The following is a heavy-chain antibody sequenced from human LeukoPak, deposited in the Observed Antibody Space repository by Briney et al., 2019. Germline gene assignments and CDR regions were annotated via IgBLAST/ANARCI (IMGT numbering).Heavy chain of an antibody. CDR3: ARVGGEGY. V-gene: IGHV3-30*03. Sequence: QPGGSLRLSCAASGFTFSNAWMSWVRQAPGKGLEWVAVISYDGSNKYYADSVKGRFTISRDNSKNTLYLQMNSLRAEDTAVYYCARVGGEGYWGQGTLVTVSS. D-gene: IGHD3-3*01. J-gene: IGHJ4*02. CDR1: GFTFSNAW. CDR2: ISYDGSNK.